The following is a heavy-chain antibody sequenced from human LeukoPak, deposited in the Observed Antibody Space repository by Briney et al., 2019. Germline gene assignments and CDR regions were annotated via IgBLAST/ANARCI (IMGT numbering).Heavy chain of an antibody. CDR3: AKGDSSGWFPLDY. CDR1: GFTFSSYG. CDR2: IWYDGSNK. V-gene: IGHV3-33*06. J-gene: IGHJ4*02. Sequence: GGSLRLSCAASGFTFSSYGMHWVRQAPGKGLEWVAVIWYDGSNKYYADSVKGRFTISRDNSKNTLYLQMNSLRAEDTAVYYCAKGDSSGWFPLDYWGQGTLVTVSS. D-gene: IGHD6-19*01.